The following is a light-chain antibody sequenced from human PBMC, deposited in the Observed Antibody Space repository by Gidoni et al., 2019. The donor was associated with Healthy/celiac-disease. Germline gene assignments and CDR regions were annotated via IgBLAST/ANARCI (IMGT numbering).Light chain of an antibody. CDR3: QQSYSTLGT. Sequence: DIQMTQSPSSLSASVGDRVTITCRASQSISSYLNWYQQKPGNAPKLLIYAASSLQSGVPSRFSGSGSGTDFTLTISILQPEDFATYYCQQSYSTLGTFGQXTKVEIK. CDR1: QSISSY. J-gene: IGKJ1*01. V-gene: IGKV1-39*01. CDR2: AAS.